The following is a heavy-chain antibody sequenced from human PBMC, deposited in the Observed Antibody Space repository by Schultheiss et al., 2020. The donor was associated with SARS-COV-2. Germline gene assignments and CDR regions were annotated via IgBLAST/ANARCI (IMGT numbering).Heavy chain of an antibody. CDR1: GFTFDDHG. CDR3: ARGGGAISPYYYYYMDV. V-gene: IGHV3-20*04. D-gene: IGHD3-10*01. Sequence: GESLKISCAASGFTFDDHGMSWVRQAPGKGLEWVSGINWNGGSTGYADSVKGRFTISRDNSKNTLYLQMNSLRAEDTAVYYCARGGGAISPYYYYYMDVWGKGTTVTVSS. CDR2: INWNGGST. J-gene: IGHJ6*03.